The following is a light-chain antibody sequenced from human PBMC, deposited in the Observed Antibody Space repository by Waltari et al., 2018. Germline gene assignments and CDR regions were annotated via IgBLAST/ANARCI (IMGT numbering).Light chain of an antibody. J-gene: IGKJ3*01. V-gene: IGKV3-20*01. Sequence: EVVLTQSPGTLSLSPGERATLSCRASQSVRSNYFAWYQQKPGQAPRLLIYATYRRAAGIPDRFSGSGSGTDFTLTISSLEPEDFAVYYCQQYGSSLFTFGPGTKVDIK. CDR3: QQYGSSLFT. CDR2: ATY. CDR1: QSVRSNY.